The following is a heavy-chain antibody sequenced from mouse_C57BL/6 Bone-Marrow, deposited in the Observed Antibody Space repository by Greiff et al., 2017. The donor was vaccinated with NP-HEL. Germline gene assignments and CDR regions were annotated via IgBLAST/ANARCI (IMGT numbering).Heavy chain of an antibody. CDR1: GYTFTDYN. V-gene: IGHV1-18*01. D-gene: IGHD1-1*01. Sequence: EVQLQQSGPELVKPGASVKIPCKASGYTFTDYNMDWVKQSHGKSLEWIGDINPNNGGTIYNQKFKGKATLTVDKSSSTAYMELRSLTSEDTAVYYCARLMIYYYGSYAMDYWGQGTSVTVSS. CDR3: ARLMIYYYGSYAMDY. J-gene: IGHJ4*01. CDR2: INPNNGGT.